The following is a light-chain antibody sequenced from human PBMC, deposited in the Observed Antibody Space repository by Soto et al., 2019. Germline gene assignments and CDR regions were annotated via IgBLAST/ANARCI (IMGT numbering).Light chain of an antibody. V-gene: IGKV1-5*01. CDR3: QQYNSYGT. CDR2: DAS. Sequence: IQITQSPSALDASLGDRATLTCRASQSISSWLAWYQQKPGKAPKLLIYDASSLESGVPSRFSGSGSGTEFTLNISSLQPDDFATYYCQQYNSYGTFGQGNKVDI. CDR1: QSISSW. J-gene: IGKJ1*01.